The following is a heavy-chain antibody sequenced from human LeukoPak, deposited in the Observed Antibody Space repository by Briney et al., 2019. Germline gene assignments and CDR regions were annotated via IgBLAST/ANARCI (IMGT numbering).Heavy chain of an antibody. V-gene: IGHV1-18*01. D-gene: IGHD3-3*01. Sequence: ASVKVSCKACGYTFTTNGSSWVRQAPGQGLEWMGCISTYNGNTHYAQKLQGRVTMTTDTSTSTAYMELRSLRSDDTAVYYCARVGSGYYDYASFDYWGQGTLVTVSS. CDR1: GYTFTTNG. CDR3: ARVGSGYYDYASFDY. J-gene: IGHJ4*02. CDR2: ISTYNGNT.